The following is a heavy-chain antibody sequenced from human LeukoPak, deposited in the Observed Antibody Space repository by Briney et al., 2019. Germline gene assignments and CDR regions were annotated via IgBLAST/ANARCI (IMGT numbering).Heavy chain of an antibody. CDR3: ARAKRGMVV. J-gene: IGHJ6*02. Sequence: ASVKVSCKASGYTFTGYYMHSVRQAPGQGVEWMGWINPNSGGTNYAQKFQGGATLTRETHIRTAYMELSRLRYDDTPVCYCARAKRGMVVWGQGTTVTVSS. V-gene: IGHV1-2*02. CDR1: GYTFTGYY. CDR2: INPNSGGT.